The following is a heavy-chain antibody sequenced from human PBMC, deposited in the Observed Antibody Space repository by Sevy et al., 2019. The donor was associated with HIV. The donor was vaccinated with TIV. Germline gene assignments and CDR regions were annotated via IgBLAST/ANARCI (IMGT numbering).Heavy chain of an antibody. Sequence: GESPKISCAASGFTFSSYAMHWVRQAPGKGLEWVAVISYDGSNKYYADSVKGRFTISRDNSKNTLYLQMNSLRAEDTAVYYCARKPGGNDAFDIWGQGTMVTVSS. J-gene: IGHJ3*02. CDR2: ISYDGSNK. V-gene: IGHV3-30-3*01. D-gene: IGHD3-16*01. CDR1: GFTFSSYA. CDR3: ARKPGGNDAFDI.